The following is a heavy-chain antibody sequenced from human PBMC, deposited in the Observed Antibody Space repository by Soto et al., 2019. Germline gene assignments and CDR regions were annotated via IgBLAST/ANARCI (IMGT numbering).Heavy chain of an antibody. CDR2: ISGSGGST. J-gene: IGHJ3*02. D-gene: IGHD4-4*01. V-gene: IGHV3-23*01. CDR3: AKVPTGEMATVFQAFDI. Sequence: GGSLRLSCVASEFTFISYAMSWVRQAPGKGLEWVSAISGSGGSTYYADSVKGRFAVARDNSKSTLYLQMNSLRDEDTAVYYCAKVPTGEMATVFQAFDIWGQGTMVTVSS. CDR1: EFTFISYA.